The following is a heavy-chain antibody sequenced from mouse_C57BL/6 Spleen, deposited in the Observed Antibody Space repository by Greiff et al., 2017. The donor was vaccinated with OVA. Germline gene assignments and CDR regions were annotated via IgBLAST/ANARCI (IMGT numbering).Heavy chain of an antibody. CDR2: INPNNGGT. CDR1: GYTFTDYN. J-gene: IGHJ3*01. Sequence: EVQLQQSGPELVKPGASVKIPCKASGYTFTDYNMDWVKQSHGKSLEWIGDINPNNGGTIYNQKFKGKGTLTVDKSSSTAYMELRSMTSEDTTVCYGARVEDYDWFAYWGQGTLVTVSA. CDR3: ARVEDYDWFAY. D-gene: IGHD2-4*01. V-gene: IGHV1-18*01.